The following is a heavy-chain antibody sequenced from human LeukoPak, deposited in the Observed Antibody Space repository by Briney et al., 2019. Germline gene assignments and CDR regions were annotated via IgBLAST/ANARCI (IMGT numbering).Heavy chain of an antibody. Sequence: GGSLRLSCAASGFTFSNYAMSWVRQAPGKGLDWVSVISHSGGRTYYADSVKGRFTISRDNSKTTLYLQMNSLRAEDTAIYYCANGIGVGAYFDYWGQGILVTVSS. J-gene: IGHJ4*02. CDR2: ISHSGGRT. CDR1: GFTFSNYA. V-gene: IGHV3-23*01. CDR3: ANGIGVGAYFDY. D-gene: IGHD6-19*01.